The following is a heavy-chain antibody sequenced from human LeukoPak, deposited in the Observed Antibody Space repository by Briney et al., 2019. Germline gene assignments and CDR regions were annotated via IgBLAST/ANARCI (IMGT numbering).Heavy chain of an antibody. CDR2: IWYDGSNK. V-gene: IGHV3-33*01. D-gene: IGHD3/OR15-3a*01. CDR1: GFTFSSYG. J-gene: IGHJ5*02. Sequence: GGSLRLSCAASGFTFSSYGMHWVRQAPGMGLEWVAVIWYDGSNKYYADSVKGRFTISRDNSKNTLYLQMNSLRAEDTAVYYCARGFGLGSWFDPWGQGTLVTVSS. CDR3: ARGFGLGSWFDP.